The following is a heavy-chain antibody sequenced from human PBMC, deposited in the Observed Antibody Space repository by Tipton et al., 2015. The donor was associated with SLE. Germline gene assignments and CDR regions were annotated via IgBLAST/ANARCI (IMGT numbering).Heavy chain of an antibody. CDR2: FYHRGTT. D-gene: IGHD3-16*01. Sequence: TLSLTCSVSGHSISSGFYWGWIRQSPGKGLEWIGNFYHRGTTYYNPSLKSRVTISADTSKNHLSLKLTSVTAADTAVYYCARVQAYEGFDPWGRGTLVTVSS. CDR3: ARVQAYEGFDP. J-gene: IGHJ2*01. V-gene: IGHV4-38-2*02. CDR1: GHSISSGFY.